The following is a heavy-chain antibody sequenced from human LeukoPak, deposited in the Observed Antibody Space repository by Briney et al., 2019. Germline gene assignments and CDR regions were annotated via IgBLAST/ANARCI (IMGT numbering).Heavy chain of an antibody. CDR2: IYPGDSDT. D-gene: IGHD6-19*01. Sequence: PGESLKISCKGSGYSFTSYWIGWVRQMPGKGLEWMGIIYPGDSDTRYSPSFQGQVTISADKSISTAYLQWSSLKASDTAMYYCARPFGSSGWYRYFDYWGQGTLVTVSS. V-gene: IGHV5-51*01. CDR1: GYSFTSYW. J-gene: IGHJ4*02. CDR3: ARPFGSSGWYRYFDY.